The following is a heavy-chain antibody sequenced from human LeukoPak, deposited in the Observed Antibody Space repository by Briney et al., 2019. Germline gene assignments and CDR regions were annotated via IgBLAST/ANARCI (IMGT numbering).Heavy chain of an antibody. J-gene: IGHJ4*01. CDR3: AKDRALYGSGSYVDY. D-gene: IGHD3-10*01. CDR2: ISYDGSNK. CDR1: GFTFSSYG. V-gene: IGHV3-30*18. Sequence: GGSLRLSCAASGFTFSSYGMHWVRQAPGKGLEWVAVISYDGSNKYYADSVKGRFTISRDNSKNTLYLQMNSLRAEDTAVYYCAKDRALYGSGSYVDYWGHGTLVTVSS.